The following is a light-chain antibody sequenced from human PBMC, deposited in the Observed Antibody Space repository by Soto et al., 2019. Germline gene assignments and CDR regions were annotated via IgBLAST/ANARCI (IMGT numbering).Light chain of an antibody. CDR3: QRFNSDPPT. Sequence: DMPMTQSPSTLSASVGDRDTITCRASQNIGTWLAWYQQKPGKAPNLLIYDASSLESGVPSRFSGSGSGTDFTLTISSLQPEDVATYYCQRFNSDPPTFGQGTKVDIK. V-gene: IGKV1-5*01. CDR1: QNIGTW. J-gene: IGKJ1*01. CDR2: DAS.